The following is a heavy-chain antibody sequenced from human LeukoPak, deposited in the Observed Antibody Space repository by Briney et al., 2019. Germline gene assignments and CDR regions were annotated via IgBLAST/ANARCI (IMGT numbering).Heavy chain of an antibody. CDR3: ARDIETFQLRHFDY. J-gene: IGHJ4*02. V-gene: IGHV3-9*01. CDR2: ISWNSGSI. CDR1: GFTFDDYA. Sequence: PGRSLRLSCAASGFTFDDYAMHWVRQAPGKGLEWVSGISWNSGSIGYADSMKGRFTISRDNAKNSLYLQMNSLRAEDTALYYCARDIETFQLRHFDYWGQGTLVTVSS. D-gene: IGHD2-2*01.